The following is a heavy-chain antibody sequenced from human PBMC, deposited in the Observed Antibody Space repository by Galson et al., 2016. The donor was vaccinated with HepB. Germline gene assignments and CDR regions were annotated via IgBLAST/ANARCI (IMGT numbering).Heavy chain of an antibody. D-gene: IGHD3-3*01. CDR2: VYWDDDK. CDR3: PRRPPSGIFDFLSRDAFDV. V-gene: IGHV2-5*02. CDR1: GFSLNTSGEG. J-gene: IGHJ3*01. Sequence: PALVKPTQTLTLTCTFSGFSLNTSGEGVGWIRQPPGKALEWLALVYWDDDKRFSSSLMNRLTITKDTSKALVVLTLANMDPVDTGTYYCPRRPPSGIFDFLSRDAFDVWGQGIPVIVSS.